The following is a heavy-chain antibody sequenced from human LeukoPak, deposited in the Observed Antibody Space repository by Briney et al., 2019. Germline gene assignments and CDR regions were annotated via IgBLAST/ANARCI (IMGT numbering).Heavy chain of an antibody. Sequence: GGSLRLSCVASGFTFSSYWMSWFRQAPGKGLEWVANIKEDGSEKYYADYVKGRFTISRDNAKNSLSLQMSSLRDEDTAVFYCARSRTAYYNVYADFWGPGTLVTVSS. CDR2: IKEDGSEK. D-gene: IGHD1-26*01. J-gene: IGHJ4*02. CDR3: ARSRTAYYNVYADF. V-gene: IGHV3-7*01. CDR1: GFTFSSYW.